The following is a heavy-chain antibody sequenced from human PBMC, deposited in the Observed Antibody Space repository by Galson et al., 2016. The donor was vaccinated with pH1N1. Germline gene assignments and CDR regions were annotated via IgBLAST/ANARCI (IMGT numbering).Heavy chain of an antibody. J-gene: IGHJ4*02. Sequence: SVKVSCKASGYTFTNYYFHWVRQAPGQGLEWMGVIDPGGGGITYAQKFKGRGTMTRDTSTSTVYMELSSLKSEDTAVYYCTRDLGRLRDYWGQGTLVTVSS. V-gene: IGHV1-46*03. CDR3: TRDLGRLRDY. CDR2: IDPGGGGI. D-gene: IGHD1-26*01. CDR1: GYTFTNYY.